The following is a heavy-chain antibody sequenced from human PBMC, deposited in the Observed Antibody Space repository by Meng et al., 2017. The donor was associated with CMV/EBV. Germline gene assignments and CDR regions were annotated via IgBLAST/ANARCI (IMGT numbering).Heavy chain of an antibody. CDR3: ARDRVKYQLLSHYYYGMDV. CDR1: GFTFSSYW. V-gene: IGHV3-7*01. Sequence: LSLTCAASGFTFSSYWMSWVRQAPGKGLEWVANIKQDGGEKYYVDSVKGRFTISRDNAKNSLYLQMNSLRAEDTAVYYCARDRVKYQLLSHYYYGMDVWGQGTTVTVSS. J-gene: IGHJ6*02. CDR2: IKQDGGEK. D-gene: IGHD2-2*01.